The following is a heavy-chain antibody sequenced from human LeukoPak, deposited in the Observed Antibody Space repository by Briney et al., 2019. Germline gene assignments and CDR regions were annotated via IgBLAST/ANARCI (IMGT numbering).Heavy chain of an antibody. Sequence: SETLSLTCTVSGGSVSSGSYYWSWIRQPPGKGLEWIGYIYYSGSTNYNPSLKSRVTISVDTSKSQFSLKLSSVTAADTALYYCARDRGGIVGATHWCDPWGQGTLVTVSS. CDR3: ARDRGGIVGATHWCDP. D-gene: IGHD1-26*01. J-gene: IGHJ5*02. CDR1: GGSVSSGSYY. CDR2: IYYSGST. V-gene: IGHV4-61*01.